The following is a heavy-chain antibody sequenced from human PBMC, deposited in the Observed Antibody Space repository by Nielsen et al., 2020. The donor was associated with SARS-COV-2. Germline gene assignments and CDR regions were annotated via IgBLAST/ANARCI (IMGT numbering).Heavy chain of an antibody. Sequence: GGSLRLSCAASGFTFSSYGMHWVRQVPGKGLEWVAVIWYDGSKKYYADSVKGRFTISRDNSKNTLYLQMNSLRAEDTAVYYCARGLYSSGWYINWYFDLWGRGTLVTVSS. D-gene: IGHD6-19*01. CDR2: IWYDGSKK. CDR1: GFTFSSYG. CDR3: ARGLYSSGWYINWYFDL. J-gene: IGHJ2*01. V-gene: IGHV3-33*08.